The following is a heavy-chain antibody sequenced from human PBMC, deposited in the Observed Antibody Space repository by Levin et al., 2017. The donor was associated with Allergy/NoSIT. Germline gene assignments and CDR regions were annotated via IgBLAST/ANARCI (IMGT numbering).Heavy chain of an antibody. J-gene: IGHJ5*02. D-gene: IGHD3-3*01. CDR2: IYPGDSDT. CDR1: GYSFTSYW. CDR3: ATSRGDFWSGYHPENKYNWFDP. Sequence: KVSCKGSGYSFTSYWIGWVRQMPGKGLEWMGIIYPGDSDTRYSPSFQGQVTISADKSISTAYLQWSSLKASDTAMYYCATSRGDFWSGYHPENKYNWFDPWGQGTLVTVSS. V-gene: IGHV5-51*01.